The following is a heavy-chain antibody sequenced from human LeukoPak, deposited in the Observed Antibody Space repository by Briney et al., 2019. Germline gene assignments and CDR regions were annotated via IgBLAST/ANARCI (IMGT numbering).Heavy chain of an antibody. J-gene: IGHJ5*02. CDR3: ASIAARRDLRPPVP. V-gene: IGHV1-2*02. Sequence: ASVKVSCKASGGTFSSYAISWVRQAPGQGLEWMGWINPNSGTTNCAQKFRGRVTMTRDTSISTAYMELNRLRSDDTAIYYCASIAARRDLRPPVPWGQGTLVTVSS. CDR1: GGTFSSYA. D-gene: IGHD6-6*01. CDR2: INPNSGTT.